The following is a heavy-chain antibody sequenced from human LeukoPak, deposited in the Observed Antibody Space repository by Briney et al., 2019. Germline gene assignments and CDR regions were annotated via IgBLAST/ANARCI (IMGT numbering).Heavy chain of an antibody. CDR3: ARDRDSSGYMDV. D-gene: IGHD3-22*01. Sequence: SETLSLTCTVSGGSISSGGYYWSWIRQHPGKGLEWIGYIYYSGSTYYNPSLKSRVTISVDTSKNQFSLKLSSMTAADTAVYYCARDRDSSGYMDVWGQGTTVTVSS. V-gene: IGHV4-31*03. CDR1: GGSISSGGYY. J-gene: IGHJ6*02. CDR2: IYYSGST.